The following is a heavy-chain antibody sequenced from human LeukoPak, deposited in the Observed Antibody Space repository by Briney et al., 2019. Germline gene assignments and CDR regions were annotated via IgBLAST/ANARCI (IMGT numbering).Heavy chain of an antibody. V-gene: IGHV4-39*07. Sequence: SETLSLTCTVSGGSISGSSYYWGWIRQPPGKGLEWIGSIYYSGSTYYNPSLKSRVIISVDTSKNQFSLKLSSVTAADTAVYYCARDYYYDSSGVIWGQGTMVTVSS. J-gene: IGHJ3*02. CDR2: IYYSGST. CDR1: GGSISGSSYY. CDR3: ARDYYYDSSGVI. D-gene: IGHD3-22*01.